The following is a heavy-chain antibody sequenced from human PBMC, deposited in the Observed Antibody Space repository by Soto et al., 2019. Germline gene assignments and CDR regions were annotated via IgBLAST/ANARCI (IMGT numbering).Heavy chain of an antibody. V-gene: IGHV2-26*01. CDR2: IYSNDER. CDR3: ARIPRYCTNGVCPYYFDY. D-gene: IGHD2-8*01. Sequence: QVTLKESGPVLVKPTETLTLTCTVSGFSLSNARMGVSWIRQPPGKALQWLAHIYSNDERSYSTSLKSRLTISKDTAIRQVVRTMTNMDAVNTATYYCARIPRYCTNGVCPYYFDYWGQGTLVTVSS. J-gene: IGHJ4*02. CDR1: GFSLSNARMG.